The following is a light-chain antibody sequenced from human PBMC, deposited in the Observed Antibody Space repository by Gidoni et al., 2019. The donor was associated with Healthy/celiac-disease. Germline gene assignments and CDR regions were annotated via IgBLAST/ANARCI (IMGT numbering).Light chain of an antibody. CDR2: AAS. CDR3: QQSYSTPHYT. V-gene: IGKV1-39*01. J-gene: IGKJ2*01. CDR1: QSISSY. Sequence: DIQMTQSPSSLSVSVGDRVTITCRASQSISSYLNWYQQKPGKAPKPLIYAASSLQSGVPSRFSGSGSGTDFTLTISSLQPEDFATYYCQQSYSTPHYTFGQGTKLEIK.